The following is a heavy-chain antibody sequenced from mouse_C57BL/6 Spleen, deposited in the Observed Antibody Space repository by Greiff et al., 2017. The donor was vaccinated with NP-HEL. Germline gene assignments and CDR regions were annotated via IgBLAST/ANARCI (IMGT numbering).Heavy chain of an antibody. Sequence: QVHVKQSGAELVKPGASVKLSCKASGYTFTSYWMQWVKQRPGQGLEWIGEIDPSDSYTNYNQKFKGKATLTVDTSSSTAYMQLSSLTSEDSAVYYCARSGTGPFDYWGQGTTLTVSS. CDR1: GYTFTSYW. CDR3: ARSGTGPFDY. CDR2: IDPSDSYT. D-gene: IGHD4-1*01. V-gene: IGHV1-50*01. J-gene: IGHJ2*01.